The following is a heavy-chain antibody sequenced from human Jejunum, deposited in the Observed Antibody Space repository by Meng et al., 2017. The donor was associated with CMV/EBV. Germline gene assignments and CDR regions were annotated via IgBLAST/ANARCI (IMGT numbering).Heavy chain of an antibody. V-gene: IGHV3-30*02. CDR1: TFSQYW. Sequence: TFSQYWMHWVRQAPGKGLEWVTNMRHDGRSTAYAESVQGRFTISRDNSKSTLYLKMNSLRPDDTAVYYCARDALTVSPYYYGMGVWGQGTTVTVSS. CDR2: MRHDGRST. J-gene: IGHJ6*02. D-gene: IGHD4-11*01. CDR3: ARDALTVSPYYYGMGV.